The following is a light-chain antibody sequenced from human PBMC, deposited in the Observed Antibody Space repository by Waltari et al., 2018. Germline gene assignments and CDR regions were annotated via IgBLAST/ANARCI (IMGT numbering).Light chain of an antibody. J-gene: IGKJ3*01. Sequence: EIVLTQSPATLSLSPGERATLSCRASQSVSSYLAWYQQKPGQAPRLLIYDASNRATVIPAMFSGSGSGTDFTLTISSLGPEDFAVYYCQQRSNWPPIFTFGPGTKVDIK. CDR2: DAS. CDR3: QQRSNWPPIFT. V-gene: IGKV3-11*01. CDR1: QSVSSY.